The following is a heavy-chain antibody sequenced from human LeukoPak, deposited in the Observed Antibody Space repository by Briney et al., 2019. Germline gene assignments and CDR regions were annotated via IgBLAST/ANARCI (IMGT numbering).Heavy chain of an antibody. Sequence: ASVKVSCKASGYTFTSYGISWVRQAHGQGLEWMGWISAYNGNTNYAQKLQGRVTMTTDTSTSTAYMELRSLRSDDTAVYYCARVFEDFHGLLWDHYWGQGTLVTVSS. J-gene: IGHJ4*02. CDR3: ARVFEDFHGLLWDHY. CDR1: GYTFTSYG. V-gene: IGHV1-18*01. D-gene: IGHD2-21*02. CDR2: ISAYNGNT.